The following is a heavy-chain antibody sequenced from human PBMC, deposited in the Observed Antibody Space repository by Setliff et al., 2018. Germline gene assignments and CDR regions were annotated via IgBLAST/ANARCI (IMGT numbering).Heavy chain of an antibody. J-gene: IGHJ6*03. CDR2: IHIGGSA. CDR1: GGSISSYY. V-gene: IGHV4-4*07. CDR3: AREQWLDPPGYYYMDV. D-gene: IGHD6-19*01. Sequence: KSSETLSLTCTVSGGSISSYYWSWIRQPAGKGLEWIGHIHIGGSANYNPSLKSRVTMSIDTSKNQFSLKLNSVTAADMAVYYCAREQWLDPPGYYYMDVWAKETTVTVSS.